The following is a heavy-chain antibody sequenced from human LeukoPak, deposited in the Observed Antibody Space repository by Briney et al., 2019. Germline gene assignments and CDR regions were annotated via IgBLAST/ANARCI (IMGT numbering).Heavy chain of an antibody. D-gene: IGHD2-15*01. CDR1: GGSISSGGYY. CDR3: AREVCSGGSCYRARWFDP. V-gene: IGHV4-31*03. CDR2: IYYSGST. Sequence: SETLSLTCTVSGGSISSGGYYWSWIRQHPGKGLEWIGYIYYSGSTYYNPSLKSRVTISVDTSKNQFSLKLSSVTAADTAVYYCAREVCSGGSCYRARWFDPWGQGTLVTVSS. J-gene: IGHJ5*02.